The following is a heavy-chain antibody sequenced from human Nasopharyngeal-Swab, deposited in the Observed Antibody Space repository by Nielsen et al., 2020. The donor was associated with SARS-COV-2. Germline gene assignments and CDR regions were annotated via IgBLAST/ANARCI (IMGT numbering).Heavy chain of an antibody. Sequence: GESLKISCKGSGYRFISYWIGWVRQMPGKGLEWMGIIYPGYSDTRYSPSFQGQVTISADKSINTAYLQWSSLKASDTAMYYCARTAIEGGYYRGDAFDIWGQGTMVTVSS. CDR2: IYPGYSDT. V-gene: IGHV5-51*01. J-gene: IGHJ3*02. CDR3: ARTAIEGGYYRGDAFDI. CDR1: GYRFISYW. D-gene: IGHD3-22*01.